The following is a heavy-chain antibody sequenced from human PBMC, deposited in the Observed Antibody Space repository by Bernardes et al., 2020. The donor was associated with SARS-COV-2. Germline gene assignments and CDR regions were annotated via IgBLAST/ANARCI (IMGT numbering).Heavy chain of an antibody. CDR2: LYYSGHR. CDR1: GVSISDHY. D-gene: IGHD3-3*01. CDR3: ASGGASFAHDY. V-gene: IGHV4-59*11. Sequence: SETLSLTCTVSGVSISDHYLSWIRQPPGKGLEWIGYLYYSGHRSYNPSLRSRVSMSIDMSKNQVSLKLTSVTAADTAVYYCASGGASFAHDYWGQGTLVTGSS. J-gene: IGHJ4*02.